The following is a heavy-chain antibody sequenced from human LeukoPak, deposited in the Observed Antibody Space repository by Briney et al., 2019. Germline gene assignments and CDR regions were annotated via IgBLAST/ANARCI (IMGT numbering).Heavy chain of an antibody. V-gene: IGHV1-46*01. CDR2: INPSGGST. CDR3: ARATWYGGNPSGAFDI. D-gene: IGHD4/OR15-4a*01. CDR1: GYTFTNYH. Sequence: ASVKVSCKASGYTFTNYHLHWVRQAPGQGLEWMGIINPSGGSTSYAQKFQDRVTMTRDTSTSTVYIELNSLRSEDTAVYYCARATWYGGNPSGAFDIWGQGTMVTVSS. J-gene: IGHJ3*02.